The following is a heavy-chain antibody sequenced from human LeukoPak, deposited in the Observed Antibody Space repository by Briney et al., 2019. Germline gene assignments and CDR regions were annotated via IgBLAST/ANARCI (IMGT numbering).Heavy chain of an antibody. CDR2: ISSSSSYI. D-gene: IGHD6-19*01. Sequence: GGSLRLSCAASGFTFSSYSMNWVRQAPGKGLEWVSSISSSSSYIYYADSVKGRFTISRDNAKNSLYLQMNSLRAEDTAVYYCASGSGWTYYFDYWGQGTLVTVSS. CDR1: GFTFSSYS. CDR3: ASGSGWTYYFDY. J-gene: IGHJ4*02. V-gene: IGHV3-21*01.